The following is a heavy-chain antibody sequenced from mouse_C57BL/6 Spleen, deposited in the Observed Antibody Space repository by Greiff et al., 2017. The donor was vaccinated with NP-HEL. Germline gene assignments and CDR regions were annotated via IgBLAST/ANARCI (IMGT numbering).Heavy chain of an antibody. J-gene: IGHJ3*01. CDR1: GFTFSDYG. CDR3: ARNDYDRGFAY. Sequence: VHVKQSGGGLVKPGGSLKLSCAASGFTFSDYGMHWVRQAPEKGLEWVAYISSGSSTIYYADTVQGRFTLSTDHAKNTLFLQMTSRRSEETAMYYCARNDYDRGFAYWGQGTLVTVSA. CDR2: ISSGSSTI. V-gene: IGHV5-17*01. D-gene: IGHD2-4*01.